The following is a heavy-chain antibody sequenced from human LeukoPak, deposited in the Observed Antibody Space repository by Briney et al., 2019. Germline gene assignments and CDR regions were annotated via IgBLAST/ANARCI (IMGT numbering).Heavy chain of an antibody. CDR1: GFTFSSYG. V-gene: IGHV3-30*18. J-gene: IGHJ4*02. CDR3: AKLLGYGDY. CDR2: ISYDGSNK. D-gene: IGHD2-21*01. Sequence: GGSLRLSCAASGFTFSSYGMHWVRQAPGKGLEWVAVISYDGSNKYYADSVKGRFTISRDNSKNTPYLQMNSLRAEDTAVYYCAKLLGYGDYWGQGTLVTVSS.